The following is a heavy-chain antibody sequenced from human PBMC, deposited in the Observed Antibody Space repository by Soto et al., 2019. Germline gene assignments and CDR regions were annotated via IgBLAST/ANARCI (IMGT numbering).Heavy chain of an antibody. V-gene: IGHV3-66*01. Sequence: LRLSCAASGFTVSSNYMSWVRQAPGKGLEWVSVIYSGGSTYYADSVKGRFTISRDNSKNTLYLQMNSLRAEDTAVYYCARDGYGDYVFDYWGQGTLVTVSS. J-gene: IGHJ4*02. CDR3: ARDGYGDYVFDY. D-gene: IGHD4-17*01. CDR1: GFTVSSNY. CDR2: IYSGGST.